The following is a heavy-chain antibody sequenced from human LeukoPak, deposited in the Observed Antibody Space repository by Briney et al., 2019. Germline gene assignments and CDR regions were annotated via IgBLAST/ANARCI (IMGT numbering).Heavy chain of an antibody. V-gene: IGHV3-66*02. J-gene: IGHJ4*02. CDR2: IYSGGST. CDR1: GFTVSSNY. D-gene: IGHD2-2*01. CDR3: ARVYCSSTSCYLLYFDH. Sequence: GGSLRLSCAASGFTVSSNYMSWVRQAPGKGLEWVSVIYSGGSTYYADSVKGRFTISRDNSKNTLYLQMNSLRAEDTAVYYCARVYCSSTSCYLLYFDHWGQGTLVTVSS.